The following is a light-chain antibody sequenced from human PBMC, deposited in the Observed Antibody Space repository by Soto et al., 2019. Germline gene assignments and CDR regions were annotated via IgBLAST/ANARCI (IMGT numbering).Light chain of an antibody. CDR3: QKYNSAPLT. CDR2: AAS. Sequence: DIQMTQSPSSLSASLGDRVTITCRASQGISKYLAWYQQKPGKVPKLLIYAASTLQSGVPSRFSGSGSGTDFTLTISSLQPEDGASYYCQKYNSAPLTFGGGTKVEIK. CDR1: QGISKY. J-gene: IGKJ4*01. V-gene: IGKV1-27*01.